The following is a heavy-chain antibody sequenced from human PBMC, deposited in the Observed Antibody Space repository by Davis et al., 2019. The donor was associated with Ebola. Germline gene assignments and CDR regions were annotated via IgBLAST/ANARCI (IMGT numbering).Heavy chain of an antibody. D-gene: IGHD3-3*01. J-gene: IGHJ5*02. CDR3: ARERVFWSGILNWFDP. CDR2: IYYSGST. CDR1: GGSISSYY. Sequence: GSLRLSCTVSGGSISSYYWSWIRQPPGKGLEWIGYIYYSGSTYYNPSLKSRVTISVDTSKNQFSLKLSSVTAADTAVYYCARERVFWSGILNWFDPWGQGTLVTVSS. V-gene: IGHV4-59*12.